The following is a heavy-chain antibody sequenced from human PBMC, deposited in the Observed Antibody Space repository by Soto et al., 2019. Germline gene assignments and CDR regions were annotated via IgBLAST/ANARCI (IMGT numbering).Heavy chain of an antibody. CDR2: GHYSGSS. J-gene: IGHJ4*02. V-gene: IGHV4-59*01. CDR1: GDSISSYY. D-gene: IGHD2-21*01. Sequence: PSETLSLTCTLSGDSISSYYWTWIRQPPGKGLEWIGYGHYSGSSKYNPSLKSRVSISVDTSKNQFSLKLSSVAAADTAFYYCSRALRSVLCYWRRGTLVTVSS. CDR3: SRALRSVLCY.